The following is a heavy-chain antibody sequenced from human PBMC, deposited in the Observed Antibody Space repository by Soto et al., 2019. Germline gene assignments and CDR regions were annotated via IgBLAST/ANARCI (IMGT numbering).Heavy chain of an antibody. CDR2: IIPIFGTA. Sequence: GASVKVSCKASGGTFSSYAISWVRQAPGQGLEWMGGIIPIFGTANYAQKFQGRVTITADESTSTAYMELSSLRSEDTAVYYCASKHLAYCGGDCPTIQYYGMDVWGQGTTLTVSS. J-gene: IGHJ6*02. CDR3: ASKHLAYCGGDCPTIQYYGMDV. CDR1: GGTFSSYA. D-gene: IGHD2-21*02. V-gene: IGHV1-69*13.